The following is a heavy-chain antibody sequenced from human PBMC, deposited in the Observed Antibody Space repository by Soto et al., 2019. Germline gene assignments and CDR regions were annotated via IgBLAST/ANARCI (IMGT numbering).Heavy chain of an antibody. CDR3: ARCPDIVVVVAADNWFDP. CDR1: GYTFTSYD. Sequence: QVQLVQSGAEVKKPGASVKVSCKASGYTFTSYDINWVRQATGQGLEWMGWMNPNRGKTGYAQNFQGRVTMTRNTSISTAYKGLSSLRSEDTAVYYCARCPDIVVVVAADNWFDPWGQGTLVTVSS. D-gene: IGHD2-15*01. V-gene: IGHV1-8*01. CDR2: MNPNRGKT. J-gene: IGHJ5*02.